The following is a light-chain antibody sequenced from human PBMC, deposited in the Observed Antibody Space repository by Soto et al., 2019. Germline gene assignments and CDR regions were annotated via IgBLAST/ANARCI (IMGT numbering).Light chain of an antibody. CDR3: CSYAGSSTPSYV. CDR1: SSDVGSYNL. V-gene: IGLV2-23*01. CDR2: EGS. J-gene: IGLJ1*01. Sequence: QSVLTQPASVSGSPGQSITISCTGTSSDVGSYNLVSWYQQHPGKAPKLMIYEGSKRPSGVSNRFSGSKSGNTASLTISGLQAEDEADYSCCSYAGSSTPSYVSGTGTKVTVL.